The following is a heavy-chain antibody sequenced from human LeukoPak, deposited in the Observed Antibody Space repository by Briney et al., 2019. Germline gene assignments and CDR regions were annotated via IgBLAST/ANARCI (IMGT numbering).Heavy chain of an antibody. J-gene: IGHJ4*02. Sequence: ASVKVSCKASGYTFTGYYMHWVRQAPGQGLEWMGWINPNSGGTNYAQKFQGRVTMTRDTSISTAYMELSRLRSDDTAVYYCARALWFGGDGYFDYWGQGTLVTVSS. V-gene: IGHV1-2*02. CDR1: GYTFTGYY. D-gene: IGHD3-10*01. CDR2: INPNSGGT. CDR3: ARALWFGGDGYFDY.